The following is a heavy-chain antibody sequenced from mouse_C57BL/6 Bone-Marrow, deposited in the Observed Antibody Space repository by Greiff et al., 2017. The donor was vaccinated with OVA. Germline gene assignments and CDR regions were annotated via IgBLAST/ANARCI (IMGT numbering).Heavy chain of an antibody. D-gene: IGHD2-5*01. J-gene: IGHJ4*01. CDR1: GYTFTDYY. V-gene: IGHV1-76*01. Sequence: QVQLKQSGAELVRPGASVKLSCKASGYTFTDYYINWVKQRPGQGLEWIARIYPGSGNTYYNEKFKGKATLTAEKSSSTAYMQLSSLTSEDSAVDFCAVYSNYVAMDYWGQGTSVTVSS. CDR2: IYPGSGNT. CDR3: AVYSNYVAMDY.